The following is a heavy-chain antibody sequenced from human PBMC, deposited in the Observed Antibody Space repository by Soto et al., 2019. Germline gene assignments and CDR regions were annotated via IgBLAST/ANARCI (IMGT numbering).Heavy chain of an antibody. CDR1: GFSISDYE. Sequence: GGSLRLSCAASGFSISDYEMNWVRQAPGKGLEWVSYISGSGSTVYYADSVKGRFTISRDNAKNSVFLQINTLRVEDAAIYYCARNPYGKWVVTLYCDLWGQGTLVTVSS. J-gene: IGHJ4*02. V-gene: IGHV3-48*03. CDR3: ARNPYGKWVVTLYCDL. CDR2: ISGSGSTV. D-gene: IGHD2-21*02.